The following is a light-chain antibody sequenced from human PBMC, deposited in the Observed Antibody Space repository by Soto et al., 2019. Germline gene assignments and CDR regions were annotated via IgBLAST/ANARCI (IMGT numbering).Light chain of an antibody. CDR1: SSNIGAGYD. J-gene: IGLJ2*01. Sequence: QSVLTQPPSMSGAPGQRVTISCTVSSSNIGAGYDVHWYQQLPGTAPKLLIYGNNNRPSGVPDRFSGSKSGTSASLAITGLQAEDEADYYCQPFDSSLRIRIFGGGTKLTVL. CDR2: GNN. CDR3: QPFDSSLRIRI. V-gene: IGLV1-40*01.